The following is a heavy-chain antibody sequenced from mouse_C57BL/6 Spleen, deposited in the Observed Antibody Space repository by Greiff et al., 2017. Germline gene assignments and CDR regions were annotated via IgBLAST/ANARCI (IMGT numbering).Heavy chain of an antibody. CDR3: ARRLRLHAMDY. D-gene: IGHD2-4*01. V-gene: IGHV1-77*01. CDR2: LGPGSGST. J-gene: IGHJ4*01. Sequence: VQLQQSGAELVKPGASVQISCKASGYTFTDYYINWVKQRPGQGLEWIGKLGPGSGSTYYNEKFKGKATRTADKSSSTAYMQLSSLTSEDSAVYFCARRLRLHAMDYWGQGTSVTVSS. CDR1: GYTFTDYY.